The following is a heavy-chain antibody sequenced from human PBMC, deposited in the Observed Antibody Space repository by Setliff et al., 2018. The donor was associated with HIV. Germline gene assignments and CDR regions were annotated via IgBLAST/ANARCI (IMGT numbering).Heavy chain of an antibody. D-gene: IGHD2-15*01. J-gene: IGHJ4*01. CDR2: INAGNGNT. CDR1: GYTFTSYA. CDR3: ARVGSYWTQFDY. Sequence: GASVKVSCKASGYTFTSYAIHWVRQAPGQRLEWMGWINAGNGNTKYSQEFQSRVTITRDTSASTAYMELSSLKSEDTAVYYCARVGSYWTQFDYWGQGTLVTVSS. V-gene: IGHV1-3*03.